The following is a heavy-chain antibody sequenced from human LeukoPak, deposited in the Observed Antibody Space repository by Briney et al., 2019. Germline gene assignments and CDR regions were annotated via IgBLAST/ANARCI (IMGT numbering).Heavy chain of an antibody. CDR2: ISSSSSYI. CDR1: GFTFSSYS. J-gene: IGHJ5*02. Sequence: GGSLRLFCAASGFTFSSYSMDWVRQAPGKGLEWVSSISSSSSYIYYADSVKGRFTISRDNAKNSLYLQMNSLRAEDTAVYYCARMPGHITSPFDPWGQGTLVTVSS. D-gene: IGHD2-2*01. CDR3: ARMPGHITSPFDP. V-gene: IGHV3-21*01.